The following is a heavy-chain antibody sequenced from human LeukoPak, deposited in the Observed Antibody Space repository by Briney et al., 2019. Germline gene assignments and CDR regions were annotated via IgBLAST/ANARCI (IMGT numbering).Heavy chain of an antibody. V-gene: IGHV3-23*01. Sequence: LAGGSLRLSVAASGLTFSSYAMNWVRKPPGKGLDWVSTIIASEGTTYYEDSVKGRFTISRDNYKSTLYMQMHSMRADDTAVYYCARGRNYFPIDYWGQGTFVIVSS. CDR1: GLTFSSYA. D-gene: IGHD2/OR15-2a*01. CDR3: ARGRNYFPIDY. J-gene: IGHJ4*02. CDR2: IIASEGTT.